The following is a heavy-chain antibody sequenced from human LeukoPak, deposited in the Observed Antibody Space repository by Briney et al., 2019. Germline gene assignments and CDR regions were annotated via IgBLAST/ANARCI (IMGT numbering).Heavy chain of an antibody. V-gene: IGHV5-51*01. J-gene: IGHJ4*02. CDR1: GYSFTSYW. D-gene: IGHD3-22*01. CDR3: ARSVPGYYYDSSGYFDY. CDR2: IYPGDSDT. Sequence: RGESLQISCKGSGYSFTSYWIGWVRQMPGKGLEWMGIIYPGDSDTRYSPSFQGQVTISADKSISTAYLQWSSLKASDTAMYYCARSVPGYYYDSSGYFDYWGQGTLVTVSS.